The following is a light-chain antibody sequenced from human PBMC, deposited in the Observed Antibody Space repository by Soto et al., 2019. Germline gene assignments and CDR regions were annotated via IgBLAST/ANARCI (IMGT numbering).Light chain of an antibody. V-gene: IGKV3-20*01. CDR1: QSVSNNY. CDR2: GAS. CDR3: QQYGSSGT. Sequence: TVLTRSTCSRSRSLVGIGTLSCRASQSVSNNYLAWYQQKPGQAPRLLIYGASNRATGIPDRFSGSGSGTDFTHTISRLETEDFAVYYCQQYGSSGTFGQGTKVDIK. J-gene: IGKJ1*01.